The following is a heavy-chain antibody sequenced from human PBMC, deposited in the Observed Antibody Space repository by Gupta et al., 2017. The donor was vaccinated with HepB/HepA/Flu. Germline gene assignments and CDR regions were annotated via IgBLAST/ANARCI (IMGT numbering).Heavy chain of an antibody. CDR1: GFTFSSYS. CDR3: APDEEWELGAFDI. V-gene: IGHV3-21*01. CDR2: ISSSSSYI. J-gene: IGHJ3*02. Sequence: EVQLVESGGGLVKPGGSLRLSCAASGFTFSSYSMNWVRQAPGKGLEWVSSISSSSSYIYYADSVKGRFTISRDNAKNSLYLQMNSLRAEDTAVYYCAPDEEWELGAFDIWGQGTMVTVSS. D-gene: IGHD1-26*01.